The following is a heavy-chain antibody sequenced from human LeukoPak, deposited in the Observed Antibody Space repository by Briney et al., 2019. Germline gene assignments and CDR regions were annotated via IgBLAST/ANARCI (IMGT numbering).Heavy chain of an antibody. D-gene: IGHD3-22*01. Sequence: PSETLSLTCAVYGGSFSGYYWSWIRQPPGKGLEWIGEINHSGSTNYNPSLKSRVTISVDTSKNQFSLNLNSVTAADTAVYFCARDEGSAYPFDYWGQGTLVVVSS. CDR2: INHSGST. V-gene: IGHV4-34*01. J-gene: IGHJ4*02. CDR1: GGSFSGYY. CDR3: ARDEGSAYPFDY.